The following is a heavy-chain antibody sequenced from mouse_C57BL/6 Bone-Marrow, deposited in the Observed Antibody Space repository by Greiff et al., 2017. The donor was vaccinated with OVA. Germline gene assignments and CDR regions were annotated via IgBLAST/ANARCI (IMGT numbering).Heavy chain of an antibody. CDR2: IDPSDSYT. V-gene: IGHV1-50*01. CDR1: GYTFTSYW. J-gene: IGHJ3*01. D-gene: IGHD2-1*01. CDR3: ARSTGIYYGFAY. Sequence: QVQLQQPGAELVKPGASVKLSCKASGYTFTSYWMQWVKQRPGQGLEWIGEIDPSDSYTNYNQKFKGKATLTVDTSSSTAYMQLSSLTSEDSAVYYCARSTGIYYGFAYWGQGTLVTVSA.